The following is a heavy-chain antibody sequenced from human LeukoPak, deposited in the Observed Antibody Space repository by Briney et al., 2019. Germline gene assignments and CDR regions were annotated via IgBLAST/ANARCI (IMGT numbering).Heavy chain of an antibody. V-gene: IGHV3-30-3*01. Sequence: GGSLRLSCAASGFTFSSYAMHWVRQAPGKGLEWVAVISYDGSNKYYADSVKGRFTISRDNAKNTLYLQMNSLRAEDTAVYYCARVGYDYVWGSYRYNPYFDYWGQGTLVTVSS. CDR1: GFTFSSYA. D-gene: IGHD3-16*02. J-gene: IGHJ4*02. CDR3: ARVGYDYVWGSYRYNPYFDY. CDR2: ISYDGSNK.